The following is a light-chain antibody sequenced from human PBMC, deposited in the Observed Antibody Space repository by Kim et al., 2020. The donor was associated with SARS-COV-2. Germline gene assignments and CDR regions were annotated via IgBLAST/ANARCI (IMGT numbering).Light chain of an antibody. J-gene: IGKJ1*01. CDR3: QQRNNWPPWT. V-gene: IGKV3-11*01. CDR1: QSVSSY. CDR2: DAS. Sequence: SPGERATTSCRASQSVSSYLAWYQQKPGQAPRLLIYDASNRATGIPARFSGSGSGTDFTLTISSLEPEDFAVYYCQQRNNWPPWTFGQGTKVDIK.